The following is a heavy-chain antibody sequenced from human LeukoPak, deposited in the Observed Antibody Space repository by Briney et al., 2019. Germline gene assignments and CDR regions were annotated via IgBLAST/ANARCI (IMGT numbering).Heavy chain of an antibody. Sequence: SGPTLVKPTQTLTLTCTFSGFSLSTSGVGVGWIRQPPGKALEWLALIYWNDGKRYSPSLKSRLTITKDTSKNQVVLTMTNMDPVDTATYYCARLRGNYDYVWGSPYYWGQGTLVTVSS. CDR2: IYWNDGK. CDR3: ARLRGNYDYVWGSPYY. V-gene: IGHV2-5*01. J-gene: IGHJ4*02. CDR1: GFSLSTSGVG. D-gene: IGHD3-16*01.